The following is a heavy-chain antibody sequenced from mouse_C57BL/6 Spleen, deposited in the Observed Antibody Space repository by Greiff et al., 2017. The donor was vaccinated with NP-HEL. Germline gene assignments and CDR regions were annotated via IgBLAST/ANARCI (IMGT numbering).Heavy chain of an antibody. CDR2: ISSGSSTI. V-gene: IGHV5-17*01. J-gene: IGHJ2*01. D-gene: IGHD4-1*01. Sequence: EVMLVESGGGLVKPGGSLKLSCAASGFTFSDYGMHWVRQAPEKGLEWVAYISSGSSTIYYADTVKGRFPISRDNAKNTLFLQMTSLRSEDTAMYYCAREDWEREVDYWGQGTTLTVSS. CDR1: GFTFSDYG. CDR3: AREDWEREVDY.